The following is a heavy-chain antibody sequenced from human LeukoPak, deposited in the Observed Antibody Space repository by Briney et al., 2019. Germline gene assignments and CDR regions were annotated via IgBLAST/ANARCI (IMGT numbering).Heavy chain of an antibody. D-gene: IGHD6-13*01. V-gene: IGHV4-59*01. CDR3: ARVTIAAAGRPDAFDI. Sequence: SETLSLTCTVSGGFISSYYWSWIRQPPGKGLEWIGYIYYSGSTNYNPSLKSRVTISVDTSKNQFSLKLSSVTAADTAVYYCARVTIAAAGRPDAFDIWGQGTMVTVSS. J-gene: IGHJ3*02. CDR1: GGFISSYY. CDR2: IYYSGST.